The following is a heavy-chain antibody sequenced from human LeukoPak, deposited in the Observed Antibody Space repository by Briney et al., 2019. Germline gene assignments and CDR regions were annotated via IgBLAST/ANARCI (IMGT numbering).Heavy chain of an antibody. CDR2: IYYTGST. V-gene: IGHV4-39*07. CDR3: ARSWGYDFWSGNLPFY. J-gene: IGHJ4*02. Sequence: PSETLSLTCTVSGASISSTSHYWGWLRPPPGKGLEWVGSIYYTGSTYQNPSLKSRVTVSLDMSKNQFSLELSSVTAADTAVYHSARSWGYDFWSGNLPFYWGQGVLVTVSS. D-gene: IGHD3-3*01. CDR1: GASISSTSHY.